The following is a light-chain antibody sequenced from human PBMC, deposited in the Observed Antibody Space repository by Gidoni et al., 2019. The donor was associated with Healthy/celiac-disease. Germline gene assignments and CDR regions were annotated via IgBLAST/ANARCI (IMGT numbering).Light chain of an antibody. V-gene: IGKV4-1*01. CDR3: QQYYSTPPT. CDR1: QSVLYNSNNKNH. CDR2: WAS. J-gene: IGKJ1*01. Sequence: IVMTQSPDSLAVSLGERATINCKSSQSVLYNSNNKNHLGWYQQKPGQPPKLLIYWASTRESGVPDRFSGSGSGTDFTLTISSLQAEDVAVYYCQQYYSTPPTYGQGTKVEIK.